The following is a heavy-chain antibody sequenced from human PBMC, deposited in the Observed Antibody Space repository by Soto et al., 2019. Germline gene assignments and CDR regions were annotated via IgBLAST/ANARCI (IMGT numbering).Heavy chain of an antibody. D-gene: IGHD2-15*01. J-gene: IGHJ4*02. CDR2: ISSSSSTI. CDR1: GFTFSSYS. Sequence: GSLRLSCAASGFTFSSYSMNWVRQAPGKGLEWVSYISSSSSTIYYADSVKGRFTISRDNAKNSLYLQMNSLRDEDTAVYYCARSSGPRGRYCSGGSCYSHFDYWGRGTLVTVSS. CDR3: ARSSGPRGRYCSGGSCYSHFDY. V-gene: IGHV3-48*02.